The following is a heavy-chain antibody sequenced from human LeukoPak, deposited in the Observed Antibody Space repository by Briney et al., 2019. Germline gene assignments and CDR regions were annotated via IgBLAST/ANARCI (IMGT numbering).Heavy chain of an antibody. J-gene: IGHJ4*02. CDR3: ASGSTTPRETAMVPYDY. D-gene: IGHD5-18*01. V-gene: IGHV1-69*02. Sequence: ASVKVSCKDSGGTIISYPICWVRQAPGQGLEWMGRIIPILGIANYAQKFQGRVTITADKSTSTAYMELSSLRSEDTAVYYCASGSTTPRETAMVPYDYGGQGTLVTVSS. CDR1: GGTIISYP. CDR2: IIPILGIA.